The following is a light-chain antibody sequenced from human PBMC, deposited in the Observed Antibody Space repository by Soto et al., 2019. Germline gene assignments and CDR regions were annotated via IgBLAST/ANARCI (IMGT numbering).Light chain of an antibody. CDR3: QQYGRTPVT. J-gene: IGKJ2*01. V-gene: IGKV3-20*01. CDR1: KSVSGAY. Sequence: EVVLTKSPGTLSLSPGATATLSCRASKSVSGAYLAWYQQKPGQAPRLLIFGGGSRATGIPDRFDGSASETDFTLTISSLEPEDCAVYYCQQYGRTPVTFGQGTKLEIK. CDR2: GGG.